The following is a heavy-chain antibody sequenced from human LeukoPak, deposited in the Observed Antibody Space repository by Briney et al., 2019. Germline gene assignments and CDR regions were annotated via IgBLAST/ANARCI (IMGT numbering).Heavy chain of an antibody. CDR2: ISYDGSNK. CDR1: GFIFSSYD. Sequence: PGGSLRLSCAASGFIFSSYDMHWVRQAPGKGLEWVAVISYDGSNKYYGDSVKGRFTISRDNSKNTLYLQVNSLRAEDMALYYCARKTEGGRSHEGFDYWGQGTLVTVSS. CDR3: ARKTEGGRSHEGFDY. J-gene: IGHJ4*02. V-gene: IGHV3-30*03. D-gene: IGHD6-19*01.